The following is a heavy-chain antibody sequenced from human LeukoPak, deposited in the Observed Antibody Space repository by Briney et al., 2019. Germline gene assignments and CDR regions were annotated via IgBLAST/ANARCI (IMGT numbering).Heavy chain of an antibody. Sequence: GGSLRLSCAASGFTFSSYVMHWVRQVPGQGLVWVSRISHDGTTASYADSVKGRFTISRDNSKNTLYLQMNSLRAGDTAVYYCAKNWAQGHPHFDYWGQGTLVTVSS. CDR3: AKNWAQGHPHFDY. V-gene: IGHV3-74*01. D-gene: IGHD3-16*01. J-gene: IGHJ4*02. CDR1: GFTFSSYV. CDR2: ISHDGTTA.